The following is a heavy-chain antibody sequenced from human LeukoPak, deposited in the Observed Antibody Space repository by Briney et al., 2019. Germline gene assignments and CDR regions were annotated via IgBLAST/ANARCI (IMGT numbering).Heavy chain of an antibody. Sequence: GASVKVSCKASGFTFTSSAMQWVRQARGQRLGWIGWIVVGSGNTNYAQKFQERVTITRDMSTSTAYMELSSLRSEDTAVYYCAVQGSGSYYQDVGFDYWGQGTLVTVSS. J-gene: IGHJ4*02. CDR3: AVQGSGSYYQDVGFDY. V-gene: IGHV1-58*02. D-gene: IGHD1-26*01. CDR1: GFTFTSSA. CDR2: IVVGSGNT.